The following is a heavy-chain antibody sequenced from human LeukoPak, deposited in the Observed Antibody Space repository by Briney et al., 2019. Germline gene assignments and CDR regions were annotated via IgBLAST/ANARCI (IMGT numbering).Heavy chain of an antibody. CDR2: ISAYNGNT. CDR3: ATPLDYYDRSDSHQGGD. CDR1: GYTFTSYG. Sequence: ASVKVSCTASGYTFTSYGISWVRQAPGQGLEWMGWISAYNGNTNYAQKLQGRVTMTTDTSTSTAYMELRSLRSDDTAVYYCATPLDYYDRSDSHQGGDWGQGTLVTVSS. D-gene: IGHD3-22*01. J-gene: IGHJ4*02. V-gene: IGHV1-18*01.